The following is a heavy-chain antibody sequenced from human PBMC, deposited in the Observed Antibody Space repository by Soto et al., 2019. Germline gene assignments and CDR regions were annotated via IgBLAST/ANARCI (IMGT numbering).Heavy chain of an antibody. CDR3: VKDGSSGWPYYYDMDV. Sequence: GSLRLSCAASGFTFSSYGMHWVRRAPGKGLEWVAVISYDGSNKYYADSVKGRFTISRDNSKNTLYLQMSSLRAEDTAVYYCVKDGSSGWPYYYDMDVWGQGTTVTVSS. D-gene: IGHD6-19*01. J-gene: IGHJ6*02. V-gene: IGHV3-30*18. CDR1: GFTFSSYG. CDR2: ISYDGSNK.